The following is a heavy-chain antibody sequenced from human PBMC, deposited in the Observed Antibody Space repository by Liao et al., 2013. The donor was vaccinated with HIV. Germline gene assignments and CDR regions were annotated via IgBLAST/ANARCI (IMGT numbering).Heavy chain of an antibody. V-gene: IGHV4-34*11. CDR2: SGKVGGT. Sequence: QVQLQQWGEGLLKPSETLSLTCAIYGGSFSGSYWSWIRQPPREGAWSGLDTSGKVGGTHYNPSLKSRATISFDTSRTFFSLDLTSVTAADTAVYYCAREINSYDGYRFDSWGQGILVTVSS. CDR1: GGSFSGSY. J-gene: IGHJ4*02. D-gene: IGHD3-22*01. CDR3: AREINSYDGYRFDS.